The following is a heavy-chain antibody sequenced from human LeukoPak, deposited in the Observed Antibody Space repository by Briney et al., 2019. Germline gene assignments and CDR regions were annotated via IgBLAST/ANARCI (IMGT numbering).Heavy chain of an antibody. Sequence: PSETLSLTCTVSGGSISSYYWSWIRQPPGKGLEWIGYIYYSGSTNYNPSLKSRVTISVDTSKNQFSLKLSSVTAADTAVYYCARDHDFWAPDVCGKGTTVTVSS. CDR3: ARDHDFWAPDV. CDR2: IYYSGST. D-gene: IGHD3-3*01. J-gene: IGHJ6*04. V-gene: IGHV4-59*01. CDR1: GGSISSYY.